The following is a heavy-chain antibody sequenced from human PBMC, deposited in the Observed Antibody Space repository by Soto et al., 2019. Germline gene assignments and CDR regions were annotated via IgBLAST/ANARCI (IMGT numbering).Heavy chain of an antibody. Sequence: LSETLSITCTVSGGTISSWYWSWIRQPPGKGLEWIGYIYYSGSTNCNPSLKSRVTISVDTSKNQFSLKLSSVTAADTAVYYCARRYGSAIDYWGQGTLVTVS. V-gene: IGHV4-59*08. CDR1: GGTISSWY. CDR2: IYYSGST. CDR3: ARRYGSAIDY. J-gene: IGHJ4*02. D-gene: IGHD1-26*01.